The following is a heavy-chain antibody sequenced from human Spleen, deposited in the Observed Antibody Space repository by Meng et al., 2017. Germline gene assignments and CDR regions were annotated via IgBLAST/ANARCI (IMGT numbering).Heavy chain of an antibody. D-gene: IGHD6-19*01. J-gene: IGHJ4*02. CDR1: GDLVSSVNNSW. CDR2: NHRTRSY. V-gene: IGHV4/OR15-8*01. Sequence: LEESGPGGGQPLESFAPSSVTSGDLVSSVNNSWRCMSQSPPREGQWWGRANHRTRSYNDNPSLKSRVTISVDKTTNQLFLKLLSSAAADEAVNYCGRVICSSDFDYWGQGTLVTVSS. CDR3: GRVICSSDFDY.